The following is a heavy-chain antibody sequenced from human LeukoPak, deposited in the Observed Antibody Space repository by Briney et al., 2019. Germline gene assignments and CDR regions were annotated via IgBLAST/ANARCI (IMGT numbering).Heavy chain of an antibody. D-gene: IGHD6-19*01. CDR3: ARGQWLVRGVYFDY. CDR1: GFSFSSYE. Sequence: PGGSLRLSCAASGFSFSSYEMNWVRQAPGKGLEWVSYISDSGCTIYYADSVKGRFTFSRDNSKNLLYLQMNSLRAEDTAVYYCARGQWLVRGVYFDYWGQGTLVSVSS. CDR2: ISDSGCTI. J-gene: IGHJ4*02. V-gene: IGHV3-48*03.